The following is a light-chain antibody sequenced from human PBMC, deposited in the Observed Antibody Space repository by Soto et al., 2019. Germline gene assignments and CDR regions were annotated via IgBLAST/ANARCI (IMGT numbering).Light chain of an antibody. J-gene: IGKJ5*01. CDR3: QQYNNWPPIT. CDR2: DAS. Sequence: EVVMTQSPATLSVSPGERATRSCRASQSLKTNLAWYQQKPGQTPRLLISDASTRATGIPARFSGSGSGTDFTLTISSLQSEDFAVYYCQQYNNWPPITFGQGTRLEI. V-gene: IGKV3-15*01. CDR1: QSLKTN.